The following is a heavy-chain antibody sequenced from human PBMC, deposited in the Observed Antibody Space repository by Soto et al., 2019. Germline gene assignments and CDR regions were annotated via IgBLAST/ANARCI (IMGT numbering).Heavy chain of an antibody. D-gene: IGHD5-12*01. Sequence: QVHLVQSGAEVKKPGASVKVSCKASGYTFTSYGIAWMRQAPGQGLEWMGWISAYNGNTEYAQKVYGRVTMTSVTSRGTAYMDLGSLRSDDTAVYYCARAVATIPLLFPEYWGQGTLVTVSS. CDR1: GYTFTSYG. J-gene: IGHJ4*02. CDR2: ISAYNGNT. V-gene: IGHV1-18*01. CDR3: ARAVATIPLLFPEY.